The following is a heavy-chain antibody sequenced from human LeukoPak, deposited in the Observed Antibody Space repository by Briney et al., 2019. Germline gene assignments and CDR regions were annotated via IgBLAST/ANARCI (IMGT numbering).Heavy chain of an antibody. CDR1: GYSISSGYY. CDR2: IYHSGNT. D-gene: IGHD4-23*01. V-gene: IGHV4-38-2*01. Sequence: SETLSLTCAVSGYSISSGYYWGWIRQPPGKGLEWIGSIYHSGNTYYNPSLKSRVTISVDTSKNQFSLKLSSVTAADTAVYYCARTPTTVVTYYFDYWGQGTLVTVSS. J-gene: IGHJ4*02. CDR3: ARTPTTVVTYYFDY.